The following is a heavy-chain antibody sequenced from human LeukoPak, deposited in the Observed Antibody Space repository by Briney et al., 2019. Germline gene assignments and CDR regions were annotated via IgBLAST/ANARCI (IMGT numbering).Heavy chain of an antibody. D-gene: IGHD3-16*01. J-gene: IGHJ4*02. CDR1: GFTFDDYA. V-gene: IGHV3-9*01. CDR3: EKDMRWGSFDY. Sequence: PGGSLRLSCAASGFTFDDYAMHWVRQAPRKGLEWVSGISWNSGSIGYADSVKGRFTISRDNAKNSLYLQMDSLRAEDTALYYCEKDMRWGSFDYWGQGTLVTVSS. CDR2: ISWNSGSI.